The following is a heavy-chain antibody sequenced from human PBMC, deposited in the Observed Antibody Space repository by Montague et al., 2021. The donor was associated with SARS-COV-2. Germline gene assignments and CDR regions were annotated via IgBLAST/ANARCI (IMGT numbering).Heavy chain of an antibody. V-gene: IGHV3-30*18. D-gene: IGHD1-26*01. CDR3: AKDVGLRNFFEY. Sequence: SLRLSCAASGFTFSSYDMHWVRQAPGKGLEWVAVISYDGSNKYYADSVKGRFTISRDNSKNTLHLQMNSLRAEDTAVYYCAKDVGLRNFFEYWGQGTLVTVSS. J-gene: IGHJ4*02. CDR2: ISYDGSNK. CDR1: GFTFSSYD.